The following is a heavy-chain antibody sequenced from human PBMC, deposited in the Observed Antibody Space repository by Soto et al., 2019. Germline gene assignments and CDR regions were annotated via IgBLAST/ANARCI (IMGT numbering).Heavy chain of an antibody. Sequence: VQLVQSGAEVKKPGSSVKVSCKASGGTFSSYAISWIRQAPGQGLEWMGGIIPIFGTANYAQKFQRRVTITADQSTSTVYMELSSLRSEDTAVYYCARGGIDWGPEFSHFYYSGQGTLVTVSS. CDR2: IIPIFGTA. CDR1: GGTFSSYA. D-gene: IGHD3-9*01. J-gene: IGHJ4*02. CDR3: ARGGIDWGPEFSHFYY. V-gene: IGHV1-69*12.